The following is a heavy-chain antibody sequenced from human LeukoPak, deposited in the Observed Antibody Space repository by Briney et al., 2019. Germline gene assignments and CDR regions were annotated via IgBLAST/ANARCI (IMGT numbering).Heavy chain of an antibody. D-gene: IGHD4-17*01. CDR1: GGSISSGDYY. V-gene: IGHV4-30-4*01. CDR2: IYYSGST. CDR3: ARVVSNGDGVYYGMDV. J-gene: IGHJ6*02. Sequence: SETLSLTCTVSGGSISSGDYYWSWIRQPPEKGLEWIGYIYYSGSTYYNPSLKSRVTISVDTSKNQFSLKLSSVTAADTAVYYCARVVSNGDGVYYGMDVWGQGTTVTVSS.